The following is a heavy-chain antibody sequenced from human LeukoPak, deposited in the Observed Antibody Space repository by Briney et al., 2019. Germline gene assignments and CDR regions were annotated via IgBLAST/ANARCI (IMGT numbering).Heavy chain of an antibody. J-gene: IGHJ6*02. CDR3: ARSNWNHNYYYYYGMDV. D-gene: IGHD1-20*01. CDR1: GFTFSSYW. CDR2: IKQDGSEK. V-gene: IGHV3-7*01. Sequence: GGSLRLSCAASGFTFSSYWMSWVRQAPGKGLEWVANIKQDGSEKYYVDSMKGRFTISRDNAKNSLYLQMNSLRAEDTAVYYCARSNWNHNYYYYYGMDVWGQGTTVTVSS.